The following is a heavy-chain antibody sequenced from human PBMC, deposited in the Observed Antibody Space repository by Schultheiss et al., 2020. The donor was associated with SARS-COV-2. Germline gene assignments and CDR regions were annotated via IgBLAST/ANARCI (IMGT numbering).Heavy chain of an antibody. CDR3: ARAPYYYDSSGYYYSGYFDY. CDR1: GGSISSGGYY. V-gene: IGHV4-31*03. Sequence: SETLSLTCTVSGGSISSGGYYWSWIHQHPGKGLEWIGYIYYSGSTYYNPSLKSRVTISVDTSKNQFSLKLSSVTAADTAVYYCARAPYYYDSSGYYYSGYFDYWGQGTLVTVSS. CDR2: IYYSGST. D-gene: IGHD3-22*01. J-gene: IGHJ4*02.